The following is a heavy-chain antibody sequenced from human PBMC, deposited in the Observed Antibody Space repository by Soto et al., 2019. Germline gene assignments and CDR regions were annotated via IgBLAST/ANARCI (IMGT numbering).Heavy chain of an antibody. Sequence: SETLSLTCTVSGGSISSSSYYWGWIRQPPGKGLEWIGSIYYSGSTYYNPSLKSRVTISVDTSKNQFSLKLSSVTAADTAVYYCARQQMIAVAGGENWFDPWGQGTLVTVSS. CDR1: GGSISSSSYY. D-gene: IGHD6-19*01. CDR3: ARQQMIAVAGGENWFDP. V-gene: IGHV4-39*01. CDR2: IYYSGST. J-gene: IGHJ5*02.